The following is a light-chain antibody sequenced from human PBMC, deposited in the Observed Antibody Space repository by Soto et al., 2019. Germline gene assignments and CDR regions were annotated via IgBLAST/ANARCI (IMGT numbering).Light chain of an antibody. CDR3: QHRSIWPVS. CDR2: DAS. CDR1: QSVGSH. Sequence: EIVMTQSPATLSVSPGERATLSCRASQSVGSHLAWYQQKPGQAPRLLMFDASNRATGIPARFSGSGSGTDFTLTISSLEPEDFAVYYCQHRSIWPVSFGQGTRLEIK. V-gene: IGKV3-11*01. J-gene: IGKJ5*01.